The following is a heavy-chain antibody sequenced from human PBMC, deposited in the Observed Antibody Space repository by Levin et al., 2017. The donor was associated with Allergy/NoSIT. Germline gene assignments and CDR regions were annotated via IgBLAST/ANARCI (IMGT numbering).Heavy chain of an antibody. CDR3: ARVLRFYYYYYMDV. J-gene: IGHJ6*03. V-gene: IGHV3-33*01. Sequence: QSGGSLRLSCAASGFTFSSYGMHWVRQAPGKGLEWVAVIWDDGYTKYYADSVKGRFTISRDNFKNTLYLQMNSLRAEDTAVYYRARVLRFYYYYYMDVWGKGTTVTVSS. CDR2: IWDDGYTK. CDR1: GFTFSSYG. D-gene: IGHD5-12*01.